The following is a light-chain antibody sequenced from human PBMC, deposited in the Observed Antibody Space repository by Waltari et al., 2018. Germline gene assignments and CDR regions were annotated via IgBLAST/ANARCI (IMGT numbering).Light chain of an antibody. CDR3: QVWHAAIDPGV. CDR1: NIGAYS. J-gene: IGLJ1*01. V-gene: IGLV3-21*04. CDR2: YDS. Sequence: SSVLTQPASVSVAPGETARIPCGGTNIGAYSVNLYQQKPRQAPVLVMSYDSDRRSGVPERFSGSNYGNTATLTISRVEAGDEATYYCQVWHAAIDPGVFGSGTAVTV.